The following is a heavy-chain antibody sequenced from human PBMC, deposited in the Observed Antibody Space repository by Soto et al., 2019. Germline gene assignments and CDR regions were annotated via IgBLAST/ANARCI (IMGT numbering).Heavy chain of an antibody. CDR1: GGSISSYY. Sequence: SETLSLTCTVSGGSISSYYWSWIRQPPGKGLEWIGYIYYSGSTNYNPSLKSRVTISVDTSKNQFSLKLSSVTAADTAVYYCARVRRGGYYDFWSGPWFDPWGQGNLVTVSS. D-gene: IGHD3-3*01. CDR2: IYYSGST. V-gene: IGHV4-59*01. CDR3: ARVRRGGYYDFWSGPWFDP. J-gene: IGHJ5*02.